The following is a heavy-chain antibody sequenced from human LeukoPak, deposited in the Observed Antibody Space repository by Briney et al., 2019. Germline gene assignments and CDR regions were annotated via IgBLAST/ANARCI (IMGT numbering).Heavy chain of an antibody. CDR1: GFTFDDYA. V-gene: IGHV3-9*01. CDR2: ISWNSGSI. CDR3: AKVMWIRGQWPLDY. Sequence: GGSLRLSCAASGFTFDDYAMHWVRQAPGKGLEWVSGISWNSGSIGYADSVKGRFTISRDNSKNTLFLQMSSLRAEDTAVYYCAKVMWIRGQWPLDYWGQGTLVTVSS. D-gene: IGHD3-10*01. J-gene: IGHJ4*02.